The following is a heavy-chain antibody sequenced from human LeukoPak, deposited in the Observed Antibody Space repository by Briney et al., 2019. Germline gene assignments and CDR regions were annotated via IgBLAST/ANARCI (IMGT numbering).Heavy chain of an antibody. CDR1: GYTFTGYY. D-gene: IGHD4-11*01. V-gene: IGHV1-2*02. CDR2: INANSGGT. J-gene: IGHJ4*02. CDR3: ARGEETVNTPYFVY. Sequence: ASVKVSCKASGYTFTGYYVHWVRQAPGQGLEWMGWINANSGGTNFAQNFQGSVTMTRDTSTSTAYMELYRLTYDDTAVYYCARGEETVNTPYFVYWGQGSLVTVSS.